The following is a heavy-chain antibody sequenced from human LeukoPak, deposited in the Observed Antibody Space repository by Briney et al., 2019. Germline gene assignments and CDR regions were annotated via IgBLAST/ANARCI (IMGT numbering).Heavy chain of an antibody. Sequence: GRSLRLSCAASGFTFSRSGMNWVRQAPGKGLEWVAVISYDGSYKFYADSVKGRFTISRDNSKSTLYLQMNSLRAEDTAVYYCAKDRYSGLNTIDYWGQGTLVTVSS. CDR3: AKDRYSGLNTIDY. CDR1: GFTFSRSG. CDR2: ISYDGSYK. V-gene: IGHV3-30*18. D-gene: IGHD6-13*01. J-gene: IGHJ4*02.